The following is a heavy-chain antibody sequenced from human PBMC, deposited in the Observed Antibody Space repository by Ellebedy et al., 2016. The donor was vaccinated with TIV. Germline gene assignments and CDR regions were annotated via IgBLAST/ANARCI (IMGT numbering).Heavy chain of an antibody. J-gene: IGHJ6*02. CDR3: ARAVRGLTPYYFYAFDV. D-gene: IGHD3-10*01. V-gene: IGHV2-70*01. CDR1: GFSLSTRGMC. Sequence: SGPTLVKPTQTLTLTCTFSGFSLSTRGMCLTWIRQPPGKALEWLELIDWEDDRYYSTSLRTRLTISKGTSANQVVLKVTNMAAVDAGTYYCARAVRGLTPYYFYAFDVWGQGTAVTVSS. CDR2: IDWEDDR.